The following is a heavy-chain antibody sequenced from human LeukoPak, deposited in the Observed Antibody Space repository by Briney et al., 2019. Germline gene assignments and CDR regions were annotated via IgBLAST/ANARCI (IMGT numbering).Heavy chain of an antibody. CDR1: GYSISSGYY. Sequence: PSETLSLTCTVSGYSISSGYYWGWIRQPPGKGLEWIGSIYHSGSTYYNPSLKSRVTISVDTSKNQFSLKLSSVTAADTAVYYCAGFMKSYSSGWYEGYFDYWGQGTLVTVSS. CDR2: IYHSGST. V-gene: IGHV4-38-2*02. J-gene: IGHJ4*02. CDR3: AGFMKSYSSGWYEGYFDY. D-gene: IGHD6-19*01.